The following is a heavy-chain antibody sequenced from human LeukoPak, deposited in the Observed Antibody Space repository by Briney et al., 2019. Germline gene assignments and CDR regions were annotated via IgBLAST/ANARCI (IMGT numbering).Heavy chain of an antibody. CDR2: INHSGST. J-gene: IGHJ4*02. V-gene: IGHV4-34*01. CDR3: ARGPLAVAD. CDR1: GGPFSGYY. D-gene: IGHD6-19*01. Sequence: SEILSLTCAVYGGPFSGYYWSWIRQPPGKGLEWIGEINHSGSTNYNPSLKSRVTISVDTSKNQFSLKLSSVTAADTAVYYCARGPLAVADWGQGTLVTVSS.